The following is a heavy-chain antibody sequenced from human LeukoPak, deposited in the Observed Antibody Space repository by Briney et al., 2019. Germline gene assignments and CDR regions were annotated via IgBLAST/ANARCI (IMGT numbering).Heavy chain of an antibody. CDR2: ISYDGSNK. D-gene: IGHD3-10*01. J-gene: IGHJ4*02. Sequence: GGSLRLSCAASGFTFSSYGMHWVRQAPGKGLEWVAVISYDGSNKYYADSVKGRFTISRDNSKNTLYLQMNSLRAEDTAVYYCAKGTRPYGSGSYGGGYWGQGTLVTVSS. CDR1: GFTFSSYG. CDR3: AKGTRPYGSGSYGGGY. V-gene: IGHV3-30*18.